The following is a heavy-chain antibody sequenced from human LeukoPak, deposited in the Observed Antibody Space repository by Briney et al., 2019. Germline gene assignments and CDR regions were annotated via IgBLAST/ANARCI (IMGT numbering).Heavy chain of an antibody. CDR1: GYTFTGHY. CDR2: INPHTGGT. V-gene: IGHV1-2*06. Sequence: ASVKVSCKASGYTFTGHYMHWVRQAPGQGLEWMGRINPHTGGTNYAQKFQASVTMTRDTSISTAYMELSRLRSDDTAVYYCARDGYCSGGSCYVPDYWGQGTLVTVSS. J-gene: IGHJ4*02. D-gene: IGHD2-15*01. CDR3: ARDGYCSGGSCYVPDY.